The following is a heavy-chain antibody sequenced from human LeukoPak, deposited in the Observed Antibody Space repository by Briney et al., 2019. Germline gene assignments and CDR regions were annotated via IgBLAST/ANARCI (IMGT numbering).Heavy chain of an antibody. Sequence: GGSLRLSCAASGFTFSSYAMSWVRQAPGKGLEWVSAISGSGGSTYYADSVKGRFTISRDNSKNTLYLQMNSLRAEDTAVYYCAKVRSAASGVAGPKAGWFDPWGQGTLVTVSS. CDR1: GFTFSSYA. D-gene: IGHD6-19*01. CDR3: AKVRSAASGVAGPKAGWFDP. J-gene: IGHJ5*02. CDR2: ISGSGGST. V-gene: IGHV3-23*01.